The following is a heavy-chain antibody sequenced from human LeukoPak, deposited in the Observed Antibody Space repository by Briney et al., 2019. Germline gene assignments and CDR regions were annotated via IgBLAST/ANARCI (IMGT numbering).Heavy chain of an antibody. CDR3: ARGRVGGPSVPAGNDY. V-gene: IGHV4-34*01. D-gene: IGHD2-2*01. J-gene: IGHJ4*02. CDR2: INHSGST. Sequence: SETLSLTCAVYGGSFSGYYWSWIRQPPGKGLEWIGEINHSGSTNYNPSLKSRVTISVDTSKNQFSLKLSSVTAADTAVYYCARGRVGGPSVPAGNDYWGQGTLVTVSS. CDR1: GGSFSGYY.